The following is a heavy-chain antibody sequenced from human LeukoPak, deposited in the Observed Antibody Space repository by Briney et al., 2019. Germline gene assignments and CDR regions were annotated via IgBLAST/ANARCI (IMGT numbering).Heavy chain of an antibody. Sequence: ASVKVSCKASGYTVTGYYMHWVRQAPGQGLEWMGWINPNSGGTNYAQKFQGWVTMTRDTSISTAYMELSRLRSDDTAVYYCARALGYCSSTSCPAYGMDVWGKATTVTVSS. J-gene: IGHJ6*04. CDR2: INPNSGGT. CDR1: GYTVTGYY. D-gene: IGHD2-2*01. V-gene: IGHV1-2*04. CDR3: ARALGYCSSTSCPAYGMDV.